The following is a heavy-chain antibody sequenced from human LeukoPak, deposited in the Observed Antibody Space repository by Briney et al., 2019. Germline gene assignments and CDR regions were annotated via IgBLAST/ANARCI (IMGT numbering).Heavy chain of an antibody. V-gene: IGHV3-30*18. CDR2: ISYDGSNK. Sequence: GRSLRLSCAASGFTFNTYGMHWVRQAPGKGLEWVAVISYDGSNKYYADSVKGRFTISRDTSKNTLYLQMNSLRAEDTAVYYCAKDRGYYGSGSLRGVDYWGQGTLVTVSS. D-gene: IGHD3-10*01. CDR3: AKDRGYYGSGSLRGVDY. CDR1: GFTFNTYG. J-gene: IGHJ4*02.